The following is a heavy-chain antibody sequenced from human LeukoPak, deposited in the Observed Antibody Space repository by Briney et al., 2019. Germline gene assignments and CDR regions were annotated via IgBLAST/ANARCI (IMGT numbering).Heavy chain of an antibody. CDR1: GFTFSSYA. J-gene: IGHJ4*02. V-gene: IGHV3-23*01. CDR3: AKQANYDFWSGSEFDY. Sequence: PGGSLRLSCAASGFTFSSYAMSWVRQAPGKGLEWVSAISGSGGSTYYADSVKGRFTISRDNSKNTLYLQMNSLRAEDTAVYYCAKQANYDFWSGSEFDYWGQGTLVTVSS. CDR2: ISGSGGST. D-gene: IGHD3-3*01.